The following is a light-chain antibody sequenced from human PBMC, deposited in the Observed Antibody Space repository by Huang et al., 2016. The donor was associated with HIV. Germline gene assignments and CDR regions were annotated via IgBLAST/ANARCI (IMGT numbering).Light chain of an antibody. CDR1: QSISSW. J-gene: IGKJ1*01. V-gene: IGKV1-5*03. CDR3: QQYHSYPWT. Sequence: DIQLTQSPSTLSASVGDRVTITCRASQSISSWLAWYQQKPGKAPKLVIYKASSLERGVPSRFSGRGAGTEVTLTISSLQPDDFATYYCQQYHSYPWTFGQGTKVEIK. CDR2: KAS.